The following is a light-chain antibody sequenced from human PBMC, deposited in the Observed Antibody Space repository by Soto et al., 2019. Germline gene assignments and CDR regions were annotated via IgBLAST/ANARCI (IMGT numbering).Light chain of an antibody. CDR1: QNINSW. CDR2: DAS. CDR3: QEYSDSSWK. Sequence: DIHMTQSPSTLSASVVDRFTITCRASQNINSWLSWYQQKPGKAPKLLIYDASTLESGVPSTFDGSGFGTEFTLTISSLQPDDFATYYCQEYSDSSWKFGQGTKVAIK. V-gene: IGKV1-5*01. J-gene: IGKJ1*01.